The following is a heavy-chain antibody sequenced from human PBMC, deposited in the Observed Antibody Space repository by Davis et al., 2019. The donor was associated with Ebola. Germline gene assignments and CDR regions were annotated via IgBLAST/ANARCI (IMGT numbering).Heavy chain of an antibody. D-gene: IGHD5-18*01. J-gene: IGHJ4*02. V-gene: IGHV4-59*01. CDR3: ARAVDTKFHY. CDR1: GASISRDY. Sequence: PSETLSLTCTVSGASISRDYWSWIRQPPGQGLEWVGYIYFCERTSYNPSLMSLVTISADTSKNQFFLKLRSVTPPDTAVYYCARAVDTKFHYWGQGILVTVSS. CDR2: IYFCERT.